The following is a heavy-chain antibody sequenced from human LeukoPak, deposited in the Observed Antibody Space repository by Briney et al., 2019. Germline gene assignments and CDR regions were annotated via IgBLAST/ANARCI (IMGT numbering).Heavy chain of an antibody. Sequence: SETLSLTCTVSGGSISSSSYYWGWIRQPPGKGLEWIGSIYYSGSTYYNPSLKSRVTISVDTSKNQFSLKLSSLTAADTAVYYCARTYYYGSGSYPSPYYFDYWGQGTLVTVSS. D-gene: IGHD3-10*01. CDR1: GGSISSSSYY. J-gene: IGHJ4*02. CDR2: IYYSGST. CDR3: ARTYYYGSGSYPSPYYFDY. V-gene: IGHV4-39*01.